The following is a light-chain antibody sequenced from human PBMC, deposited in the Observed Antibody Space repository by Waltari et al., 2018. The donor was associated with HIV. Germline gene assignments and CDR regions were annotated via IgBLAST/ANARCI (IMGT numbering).Light chain of an antibody. CDR1: QSVSSN. J-gene: IGKJ2*01. CDR2: SAS. CDR3: QQYNDWPWFT. V-gene: IGKV3-15*01. Sequence: EIVMTQSPATLSVSPGKTATLSCRASQSVSSNLAWYQQKAGQTPRPLIYSASTRATGIPPRFSGSGSGTLFALTITSVQPEDVAEYYCQQYNDWPWFTFGQGTKLEIK.